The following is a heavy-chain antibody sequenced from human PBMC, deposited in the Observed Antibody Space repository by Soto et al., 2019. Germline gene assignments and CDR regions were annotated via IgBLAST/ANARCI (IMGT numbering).Heavy chain of an antibody. Sequence: SETLSLTCTVSGGSISSYYWSWIRQPPGKGLEWIGCIYYSGSTNYNPSLKSRVTISVDTSKNQFSLKLSSVTAADTAVYYCARNRAVVTPLDWFDPWGQGTLVTVSS. CDR2: IYYSGST. V-gene: IGHV4-59*08. D-gene: IGHD2-21*02. CDR3: ARNRAVVTPLDWFDP. CDR1: GGSISSYY. J-gene: IGHJ5*02.